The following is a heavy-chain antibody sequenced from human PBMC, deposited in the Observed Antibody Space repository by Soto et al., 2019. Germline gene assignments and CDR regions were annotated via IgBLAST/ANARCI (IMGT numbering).Heavy chain of an antibody. CDR1: GDSVSSSSVT. J-gene: IGHJ5*01. V-gene: IGHV6-1*01. CDR3: VRLIGNSWLDF. Sequence: SQTLPLTCAISGDSVSSSSVTWNWIRQSPSRGLEWLGRTYYRSKWYNDYAESVKSRITINPDTSKNQFSLHLNSVTPEDTAVYYCVRLIGNSWLDFWGQGTLVNVS. D-gene: IGHD1-26*01. CDR2: TYYRSKWYN.